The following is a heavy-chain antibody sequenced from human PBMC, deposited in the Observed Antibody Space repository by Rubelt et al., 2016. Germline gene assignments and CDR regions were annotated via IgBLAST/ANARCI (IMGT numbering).Heavy chain of an antibody. CDR1: GYTFTGYY. Sequence: QVQLVQSGAEVKKPGASVKVSCKASGYTFTGYYMHWVRQAPGQGLEWMGWINPNSGGTNYEQKFQGRVTMTRDTSISTAYRELSRLRSDDTAVYYCARGINDDYWGQGTLVTVSS. J-gene: IGHJ4*02. V-gene: IGHV1-2*02. D-gene: IGHD2-21*01. CDR3: ARGINDDY. CDR2: INPNSGGT.